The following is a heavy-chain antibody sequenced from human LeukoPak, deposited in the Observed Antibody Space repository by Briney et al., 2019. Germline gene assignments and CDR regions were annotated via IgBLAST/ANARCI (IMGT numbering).Heavy chain of an antibody. CDR1: GGSFSGYY. Sequence: SETLSLTCAVYGGSFSGYYWSWIRQPPGKGLEWIGEINHSGSTNYNPSLKSRVTISVDTSKNQFSLKLSSVTAADTAVYYCARGGVIVAAPGYYFDYWGQGTLVTVSS. CDR2: INHSGST. D-gene: IGHD6-13*01. V-gene: IGHV4-34*01. CDR3: ARGGVIVAAPGYYFDY. J-gene: IGHJ4*02.